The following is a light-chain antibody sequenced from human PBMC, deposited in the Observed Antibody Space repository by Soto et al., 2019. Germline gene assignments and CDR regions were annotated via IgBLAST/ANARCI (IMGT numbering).Light chain of an antibody. V-gene: IGKV3-15*01. CDR1: QSVSSN. Sequence: EIVMTQSPATLSVSPGERATLSCRASQSVSSNLAWYQQKPGQAPGLLIYGASTRATGIQARFSGSGSGTEFTLTIRSLQSEDFAVYYCKQYNNWPRTFGQGTKVDIK. CDR2: GAS. CDR3: KQYNNWPRT. J-gene: IGKJ1*01.